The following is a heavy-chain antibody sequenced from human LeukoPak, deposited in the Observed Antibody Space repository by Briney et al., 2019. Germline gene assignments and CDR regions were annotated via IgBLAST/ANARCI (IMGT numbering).Heavy chain of an antibody. D-gene: IGHD2-15*01. V-gene: IGHV4-59*08. J-gene: IGHJ3*02. CDR3: ARQYSDDAFDI. CDR2: IYYSGNT. Sequence: SETLSLTCTVSGGSINSYYWSWIRQPPGKGLEYIGHIYYSGNTDYNPSLKSRVTISVDTSKNQFSLKLSSVTAADTAVYYCARQYSDDAFDIWGQGTLVTVSS. CDR1: GGSINSYY.